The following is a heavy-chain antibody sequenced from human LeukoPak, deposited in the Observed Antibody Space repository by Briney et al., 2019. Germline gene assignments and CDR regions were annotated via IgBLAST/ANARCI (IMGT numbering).Heavy chain of an antibody. J-gene: IGHJ3*02. V-gene: IGHV1-2*02. CDR3: ATASQSRGGLYAFDI. CDR1: GYTFTGYY. D-gene: IGHD3/OR15-3a*01. CDR2: INPNSGGT. Sequence: ASVKVSGKASGYTFTGYYMHWVRQAPGQGLEWMGWINPNSGGTNYAQKFQGRVTMTRDTSISTAYMELSRLRSDDTAVYYCATASQSRGGLYAFDIWGQGTMVSVSS.